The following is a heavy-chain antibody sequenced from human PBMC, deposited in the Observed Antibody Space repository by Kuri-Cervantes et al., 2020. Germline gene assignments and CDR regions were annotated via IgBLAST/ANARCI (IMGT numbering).Heavy chain of an antibody. CDR1: GFTFSSYD. CDR2: IGTAGDT. V-gene: IGHV3-13*01. CDR3: ARGEWELLPPLWSYFDY. Sequence: GGSLRPSCAASGFTFSSYDMHWVRQATGKGLEWVSAIGTAGDTYYPGSVKGRFTISRENAKNSLYLQMNSLRAGDTAVYYCARGEWELLPPLWSYFDYWGQGTLVTVSS. D-gene: IGHD1-26*01. J-gene: IGHJ4*02.